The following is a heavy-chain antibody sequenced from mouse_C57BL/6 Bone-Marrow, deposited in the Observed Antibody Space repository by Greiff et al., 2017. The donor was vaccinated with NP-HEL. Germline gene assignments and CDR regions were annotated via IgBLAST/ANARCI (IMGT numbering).Heavy chain of an antibody. Sequence: VQRVESGAELVRPGASVTLSCKASGYTFTDYEMHWVKQTPVHGLEWIGAIDPETGGTAYNQKFKGKAILTADKSSSTAYMELRSLTSEDSAVYYCTRDYGSGGYAMDYWGQGTSVTVAS. CDR2: IDPETGGT. D-gene: IGHD1-1*01. V-gene: IGHV1-15*01. CDR1: GYTFTDYE. J-gene: IGHJ4*01. CDR3: TRDYGSGGYAMDY.